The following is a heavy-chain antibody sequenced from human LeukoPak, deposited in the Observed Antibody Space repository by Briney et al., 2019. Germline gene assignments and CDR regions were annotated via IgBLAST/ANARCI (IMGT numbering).Heavy chain of an antibody. CDR2: IYYSGST. D-gene: IGHD5-18*01. CDR1: GGSISSSSYY. V-gene: IGHV4-39*07. Sequence: PSGTLSLTCTVSGGSISSSSYYWGWIRQPPGKGLEWIGSIYYSGSTYYNPSLKSRVTISVDTSKNQFSLKLSSVTAADTAVYYCATIWGGYSYGYRYYYGMDVWGQGTTVTVSS. CDR3: ATIWGGYSYGYRYYYGMDV. J-gene: IGHJ6*02.